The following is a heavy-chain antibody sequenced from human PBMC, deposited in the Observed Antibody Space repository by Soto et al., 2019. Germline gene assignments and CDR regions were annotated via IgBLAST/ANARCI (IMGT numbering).Heavy chain of an antibody. J-gene: IGHJ6*02. CDR3: ARDSTDYGDYDAADYGMDV. D-gene: IGHD4-17*01. V-gene: IGHV1-2*04. CDR2: INPNSGGT. CDR1: GYTFTGYY. Sequence: VASVKVSCKASGYTFTGYYMHWVRQAPGQGLEWMGWINPNSGGTNYAQKFQGWVTMTRDTSISTAYMELSRLRSDDTAVYYCARDSTDYGDYDAADYGMDVWGQGTTVTVSS.